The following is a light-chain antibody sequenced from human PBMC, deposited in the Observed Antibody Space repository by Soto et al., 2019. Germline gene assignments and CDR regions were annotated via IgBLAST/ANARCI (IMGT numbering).Light chain of an antibody. V-gene: IGLV1-44*01. CDR2: NND. CDR1: SSNIGSNT. J-gene: IGLJ2*01. Sequence: QSALTQPPSASGTPGRGVVISCSGGSSNIGSNTVNWYKQVPGSAPKLLIFNNDQRPSGVPDRFSASQSGTSASLAISGLQSEDEADYYCSAWDDSLSGPVFGGGTKVTVL. CDR3: SAWDDSLSGPV.